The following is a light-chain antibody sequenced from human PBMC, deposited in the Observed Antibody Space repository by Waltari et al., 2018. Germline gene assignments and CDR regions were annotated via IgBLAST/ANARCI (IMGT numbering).Light chain of an antibody. CDR1: RRHIGAYNF. CDR2: EVS. CDR3: SSYTNSNTYV. J-gene: IGLJ3*02. Sequence: QSALTQPASVSGSPGQSTPLSCPRSRRHIGAYNFVSWYPQHPGKAPKLLIYEVSSRPSGVSHRFSGSKSGNTASLTISGLQTEDETDYYCSSYTNSNTYVFGGGTKLTVL. V-gene: IGLV2-14*01.